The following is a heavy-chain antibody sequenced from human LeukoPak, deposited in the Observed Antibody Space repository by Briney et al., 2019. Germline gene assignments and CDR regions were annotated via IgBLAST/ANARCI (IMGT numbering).Heavy chain of an antibody. V-gene: IGHV3-30*18. J-gene: IGHJ4*02. CDR1: GFTFSSYG. CDR3: AKDMYSSSWYYFDY. D-gene: IGHD6-13*01. Sequence: PGGSLRLSCAASGFTFSSYGMHWVRQAPGKGLEWVAVISYDGSNKYYADSVKGRFTISRDNSKNTLYLQMNSLRAEDTAVYYCAKDMYSSSWYYFDYWGQGTLATFSS. CDR2: ISYDGSNK.